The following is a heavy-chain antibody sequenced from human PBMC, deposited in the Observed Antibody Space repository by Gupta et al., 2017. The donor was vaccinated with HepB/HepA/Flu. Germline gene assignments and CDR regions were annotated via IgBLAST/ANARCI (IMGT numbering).Heavy chain of an antibody. Sequence: QVTLKESGPVLVKPTETLTLTCTVSGFSLSNARMGVSWIRQPPGKALEWLAHIFSNDEKSYSTSLKSRLTISKDTSKSQVVLTMTSMDPVDTATYYCARIINREPLPSSWGQGTMVTVSS. CDR1: GFSLSNARMG. V-gene: IGHV2-26*01. D-gene: IGHD1-26*01. CDR3: ARIINREPLPSS. J-gene: IGHJ3*01. CDR2: IFSNDEK.